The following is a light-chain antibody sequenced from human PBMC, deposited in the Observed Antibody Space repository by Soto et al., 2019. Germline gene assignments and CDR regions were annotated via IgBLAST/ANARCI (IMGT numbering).Light chain of an antibody. CDR2: SAS. CDR1: QDINNW. CDR3: QQANNFLRIT. J-gene: IGKJ5*01. V-gene: IGKV1-12*01. Sequence: DFQMNQSPSSVSASLGERASFXXRPSQDINNWLSWYQQKPGKPPKLXXNSASSMQSGVPSRCSGSRSGTDLTLTIIRLQPEDYATYYYQQANNFLRITFGQGTRLDIK.